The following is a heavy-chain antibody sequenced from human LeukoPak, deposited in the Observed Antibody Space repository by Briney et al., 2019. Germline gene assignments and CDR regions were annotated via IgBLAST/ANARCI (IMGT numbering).Heavy chain of an antibody. CDR1: GDSISSYY. V-gene: IGHV4-59*01. Sequence: SETLSLTCTVSGDSISSYYWSWTRQSPGKGLEWIGYIYYSGSTNYNPSLKSRVTISVDTSKSQFSLKLISVTAADTAVYYCARVGYSSGHHDAFDIWGQGTMVTVSS. CDR2: IYYSGST. D-gene: IGHD6-19*01. CDR3: ARVGYSSGHHDAFDI. J-gene: IGHJ3*02.